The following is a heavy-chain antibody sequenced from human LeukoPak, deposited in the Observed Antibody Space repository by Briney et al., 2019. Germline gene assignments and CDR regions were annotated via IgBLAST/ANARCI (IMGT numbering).Heavy chain of an antibody. CDR3: ARGNYGGNTEVGY. J-gene: IGHJ4*02. CDR1: GFTFSSYA. D-gene: IGHD4-23*01. Sequence: PGGSLRLSCAASGFTFSSYAMHWVRQAPGKGLEWVAVISYDGSNKYYADSVKGRFTISRDNSKNTLYLQMNSLRAEDTAVYYCARGNYGGNTEVGYWGQGTLVAVSS. CDR2: ISYDGSNK. V-gene: IGHV3-30-3*01.